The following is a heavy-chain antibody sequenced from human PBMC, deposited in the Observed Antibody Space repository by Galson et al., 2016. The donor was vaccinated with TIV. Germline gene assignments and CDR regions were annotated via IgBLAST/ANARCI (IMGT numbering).Heavy chain of an antibody. V-gene: IGHV5-51*01. CDR3: ARQGPTKGSLGY. CDR2: MYPGDSDT. CDR1: GYTFTSLW. J-gene: IGHJ4*02. D-gene: IGHD1-26*01. Sequence: SGAEVKKPGESLKISCKASGYTFTSLWIGWVRRVPGKGLGWMGIMYPGDSDTIYSPSFQGQVTISADKSISTVYLQWSSLKASDAAMYYCARQGPTKGSLGYWGQGTLLTVSS.